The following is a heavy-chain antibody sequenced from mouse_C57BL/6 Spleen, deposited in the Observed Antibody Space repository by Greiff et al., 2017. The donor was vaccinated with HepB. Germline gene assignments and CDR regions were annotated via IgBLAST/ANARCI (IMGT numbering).Heavy chain of an antibody. CDR2: INPSSGYT. V-gene: IGHV1-4*01. Sequence: VQGVESGAELARPGASVKMSCKASGYTFTSYTMHWVKQRPGQGLEWIGYINPSSGYTKYNQKFKDKATLTADKSSSTAYMQLSSLTSEDSAVYYCARSGDYGPYWFAYWGQGTLVTVSA. CDR1: GYTFTSYT. CDR3: ARSGDYGPYWFAY. D-gene: IGHD1-1*02. J-gene: IGHJ3*01.